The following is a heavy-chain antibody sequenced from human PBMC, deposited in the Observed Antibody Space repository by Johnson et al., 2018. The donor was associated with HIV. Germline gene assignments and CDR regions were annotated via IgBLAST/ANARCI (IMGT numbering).Heavy chain of an antibody. J-gene: IGHJ3*02. CDR1: GFAFRTHW. Sequence: VQLVESGGGLVQPGGSLRLSCAASGFAFRTHWMVWVRQVPGKGPVWVARIYNDGSGTTYADSVKGRFTISRDNAKNTLYLQINSLRAEDTAVYYCARRTVTALFDIWGQGTLVTVSS. CDR2: IYNDGSGT. CDR3: ARRTVTALFDI. V-gene: IGHV3-74*02. D-gene: IGHD4-17*01.